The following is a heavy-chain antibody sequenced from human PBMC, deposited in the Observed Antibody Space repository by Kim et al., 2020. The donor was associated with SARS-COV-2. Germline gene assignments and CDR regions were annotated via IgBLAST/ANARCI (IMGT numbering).Heavy chain of an antibody. CDR2: INHSGST. D-gene: IGHD6-19*01. Sequence: SETLSLTCAVYGGSFSGYYWSWIRQPPGKGLEWIGEINHSGSTNYNPSLKSRDTISVDTSKNQFSLKLGSVAAADTAAYYCAISPPPVPSGIAVACTGGLELWGQGNLFTVSS. J-gene: IGHJ5*02. V-gene: IGHV4-34*01. CDR3: AISPPPVPSGIAVACTGGLEL. CDR1: GGSFSGYY.